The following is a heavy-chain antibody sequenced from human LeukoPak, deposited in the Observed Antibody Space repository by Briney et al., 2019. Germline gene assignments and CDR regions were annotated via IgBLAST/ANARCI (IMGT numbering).Heavy chain of an antibody. J-gene: IGHJ5*02. Sequence: SETLSLTCTVSGGSISSYYWSWIRQPPGKGLEWIGYIYYSGSTSYKPSLKSRVTISVDTSKNQFSLRLNSVTAADTAVYYCARGGYYGSGNDFRFDPWGQGTLVTVSS. V-gene: IGHV4-59*01. CDR2: IYYSGST. D-gene: IGHD3-10*01. CDR3: ARGGYYGSGNDFRFDP. CDR1: GGSISSYY.